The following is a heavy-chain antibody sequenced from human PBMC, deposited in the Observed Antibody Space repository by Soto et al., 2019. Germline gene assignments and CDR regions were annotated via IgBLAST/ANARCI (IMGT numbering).Heavy chain of an antibody. D-gene: IGHD4-17*01. CDR2: LSNSGTYT. J-gene: IGHJ4*02. CDR1: GFAFSDYY. Sequence: QVQLVQSGGGLVKPGGSLTLSCAASGFAFSDYYMTWIRQAPGKGLEWVSSLSNSGTYTNYADSVKGRFITSRDNAKNPLFLPLNSLGAEDPAVYFCARDQYGFDHWGQGALVTVSS. V-gene: IGHV3-11*05. CDR3: ARDQYGFDH.